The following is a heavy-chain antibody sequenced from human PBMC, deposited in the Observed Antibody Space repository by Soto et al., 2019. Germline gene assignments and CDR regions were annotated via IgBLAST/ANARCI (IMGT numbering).Heavy chain of an antibody. J-gene: IGHJ4*02. D-gene: IGHD3-22*01. V-gene: IGHV3-33*01. CDR2: IWYDGSNK. CDR1: GFTFSSYG. CDR3: ARELTPTYYYDSSGYYALGY. Sequence: GGSLRLSCAASGFTFSSYGMHWVRQAPGKGLEWVAVIWYDGSNKYYADSVKGRFTISRDNSKNTLYLQMNSLRAEDTAVYYCARELTPTYYYDSSGYYALGYWGQGTLVTVSS.